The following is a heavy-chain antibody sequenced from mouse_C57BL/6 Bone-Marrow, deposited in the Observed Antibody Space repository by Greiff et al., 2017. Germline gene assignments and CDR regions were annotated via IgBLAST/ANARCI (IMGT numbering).Heavy chain of an antibody. Sequence: VQLKQSGPVLVKPGPSVKISCKASGFTFTDYYMHWVKQSHGKSLEWIGLVYPYNGGTSYNQKFKGKATLTVDTSSSTAYMELNSLTSEDSAVYYCARSSIYYGYDAAWFAYWGQGTLVTVSA. D-gene: IGHD2-2*01. J-gene: IGHJ3*01. CDR1: GFTFTDYY. CDR2: VYPYNGGT. CDR3: ARSSIYYGYDAAWFAY. V-gene: IGHV1-36*01.